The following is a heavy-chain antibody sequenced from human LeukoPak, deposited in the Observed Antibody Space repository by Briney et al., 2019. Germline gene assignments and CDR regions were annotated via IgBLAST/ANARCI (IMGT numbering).Heavy chain of an antibody. D-gene: IGHD3-10*01. J-gene: IGHJ4*02. V-gene: IGHV3-33*01. Sequence: GRSLRLSCAASGFTFSSYGMRWVRQAPGKGLEWVAVIWYDGSNKYYADSVKGRFTISRDNSKNTLYLQMNSLRAEDTAVYYCASGRLLWFGESYYFDYWGQGTLVTVSS. CDR3: ASGRLLWFGESYYFDY. CDR1: GFTFSSYG. CDR2: IWYDGSNK.